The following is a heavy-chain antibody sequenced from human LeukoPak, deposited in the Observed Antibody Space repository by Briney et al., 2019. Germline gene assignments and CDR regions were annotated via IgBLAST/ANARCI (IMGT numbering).Heavy chain of an antibody. CDR2: IYGSGNT. Sequence: SETLSLTCTVSGASISSWYWSWIRQPPGKGLEWIGYIYGSGNTNYNPSLKSRVTMSIDTSKNQFSLMLTSVTAADTATYYCARETSLAGFASGLGFNYWGQGILVTVSS. CDR1: GASISSWY. J-gene: IGHJ4*02. D-gene: IGHD6-19*01. V-gene: IGHV4-59*01. CDR3: ARETSLAGFASGLGFNY.